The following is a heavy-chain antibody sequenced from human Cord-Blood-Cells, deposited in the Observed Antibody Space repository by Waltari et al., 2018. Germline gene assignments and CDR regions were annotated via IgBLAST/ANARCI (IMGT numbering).Heavy chain of an antibody. Sequence: QVQLQESGPGLVKPSQTLSLTCTVSGGSISRGGYSWSCVRQHLGKGLEWIGVTYYSGSTHYNPSLKSRVTISVGASEDQFPLKLSSVTAADAAVYDCARGGRLRPNWGQGTLVTVSS. J-gene: IGHJ4*02. CDR1: GGSISRGGYS. CDR3: ARGGRLRPN. CDR2: TYYSGST. V-gene: IGHV4-31*03. D-gene: IGHD6-25*01.